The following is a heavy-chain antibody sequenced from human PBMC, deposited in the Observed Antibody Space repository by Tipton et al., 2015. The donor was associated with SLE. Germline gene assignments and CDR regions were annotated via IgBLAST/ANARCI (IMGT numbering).Heavy chain of an antibody. CDR3: AREGNYYDSSGLFDY. D-gene: IGHD3-22*01. Sequence: QLVQSGGGVVQPGRSLRLSCVVSGFSFSTYAMHWVRQAPGKGLEWVAVISYDGSNENYADSVKGRFTISRDNSKSTLYLQMNSLRAGDTAVYYCAREGNYYDSSGLFDYWGQGTLVTVSS. CDR2: ISYDGSNE. J-gene: IGHJ4*02. CDR1: GFSFSTYA. V-gene: IGHV3-30*04.